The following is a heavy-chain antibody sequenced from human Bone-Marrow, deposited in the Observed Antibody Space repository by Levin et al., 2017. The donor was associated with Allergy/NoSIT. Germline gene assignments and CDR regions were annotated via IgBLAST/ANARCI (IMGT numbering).Heavy chain of an antibody. V-gene: IGHV4-34*01. D-gene: IGHD6-19*01. J-gene: IGHJ4*02. CDR2: INHSGST. CDR1: GGSFSGYY. CDR3: ARGQAVAGDDY. Sequence: PSETLSLTCAVYGGSFSGYYWSWIRQPPGKGLEWIGEINHSGSTNYNPSLKSRVTISVDTSKNQFSLKLSSVTAADTAVYYCARGQAVAGDDYWGQGTLVTVSS.